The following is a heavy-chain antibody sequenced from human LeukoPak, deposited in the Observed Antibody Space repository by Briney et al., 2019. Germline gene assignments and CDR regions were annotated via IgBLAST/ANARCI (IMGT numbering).Heavy chain of an antibody. D-gene: IGHD3-10*01. CDR3: ARTTEEYYGSGKSRKYYSYYYYMDV. CDR2: INHSGST. CDR1: GGSFSGYY. V-gene: IGHV4-34*01. J-gene: IGHJ6*03. Sequence: SETLSLTCTVYGGSFSGYYWSWIRQPPGKGLEWIGDINHSGSTNYNPSLKSRVTISVDTSKNQFSLKLSSVTAADTAVYYCARTTEEYYGSGKSRKYYSYYYYMDVWGKGTTVTVSS.